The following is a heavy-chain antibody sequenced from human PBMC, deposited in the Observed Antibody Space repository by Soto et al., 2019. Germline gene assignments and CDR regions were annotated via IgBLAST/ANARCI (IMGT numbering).Heavy chain of an antibody. CDR2: ISYDGSNK. D-gene: IGHD6-13*01. CDR1: RFTLSSCG. J-gene: IGHJ4*02. V-gene: IGHV3-30*03. CDR3: AEAAGYSSTWYFDY. Sequence: PGXSLRLSCAASRFTLSSCGVHWFRQVPVNGLAWVAVISYDGSNKYYADSVKGRFTISRDNSKNTLYLQMNSLRAEDTAVYYCAEAAGYSSTWYFDYWGQGTLVTVSS.